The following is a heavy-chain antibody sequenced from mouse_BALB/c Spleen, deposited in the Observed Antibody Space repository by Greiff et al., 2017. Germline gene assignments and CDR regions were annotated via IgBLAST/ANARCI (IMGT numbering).Heavy chain of an antibody. CDR3: ARPTTMITTEGAWFAY. CDR1: GFTFSSYG. D-gene: IGHD2-4*01. J-gene: IGHJ3*01. CDR2: ISSGGSYT. Sequence: EVKLMESGGDLVKPGGSLKLSCAASGFTFSSYGMSWVRQTPDKRLEWVATISSGGSYTYYPDSVKGRFTISRDNAKNTLYLQMSSLKSEDTAMYYCARPTTMITTEGAWFAYWGQGTLVTVSA. V-gene: IGHV5-6*01.